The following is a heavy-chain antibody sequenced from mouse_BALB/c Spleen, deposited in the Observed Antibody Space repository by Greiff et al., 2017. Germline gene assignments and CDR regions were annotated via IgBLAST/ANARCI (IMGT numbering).Heavy chain of an antibody. V-gene: IGHV14-4*02. CDR1: GFNIKDYY. CDR3: ARPYYRYRTWFAY. D-gene: IGHD2-14*01. Sequence: VQLKESGAELVRSGASVKLSCTASGFNIKDYYMHWVKQRPEQGLEWIGWIDPENGDTEYAPKFQGKATMTADTSSNTAYLQLSSLTSEDTAVYYCARPYYRYRTWFAYWGQGTLVTVSA. CDR2: IDPENGDT. J-gene: IGHJ3*01.